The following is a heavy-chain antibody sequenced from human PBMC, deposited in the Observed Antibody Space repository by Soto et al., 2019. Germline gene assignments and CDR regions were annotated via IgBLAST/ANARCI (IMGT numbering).Heavy chain of an antibody. CDR1: GFTFSSYA. J-gene: IGHJ4*02. D-gene: IGHD2-15*01. Sequence: GGSLRLSCAASGFTFSSYAMSWVRQASGKGLEWVSAISGSGGSTYYADSVKGRFTISRDNSKNTLYLQMNSLRAEDTAVXYCAKVGGEGYCSGGSCQDRKGEFDYWGQGTLVTVSS. V-gene: IGHV3-23*01. CDR3: AKVGGEGYCSGGSCQDRKGEFDY. CDR2: ISGSGGST.